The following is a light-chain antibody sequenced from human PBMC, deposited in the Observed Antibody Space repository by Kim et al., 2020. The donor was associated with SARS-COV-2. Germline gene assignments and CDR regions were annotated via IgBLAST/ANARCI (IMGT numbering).Light chain of an antibody. CDR2: RAS. CDR3: QQSYSFPRT. J-gene: IGKJ1*01. V-gene: IGKV1-39*01. Sequence: GTVGDGVPMHCMANQRVDSCLTGNKPKPGKAPHLLIFRASSLQSGVPPRFSGSASGTDFTLTINSLQPEDFATYYCQQSYSFPRTFGQGTKVEI. CDR1: QRVDSC.